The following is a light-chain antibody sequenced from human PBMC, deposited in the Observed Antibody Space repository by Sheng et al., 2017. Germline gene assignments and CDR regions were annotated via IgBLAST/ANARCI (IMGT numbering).Light chain of an antibody. CDR2: DVG. V-gene: IGLV2-14*03. CDR3: SSYTSSSTLI. J-gene: IGLJ2*01. CDR1: SSDVGGYNY. Sequence: QSALTQPASVSGSPGQSITISCTGTSSDVGGYNYVSWYQHHPGKAPKVMIYDVGYRPSGVPNRFSGSKSGNTASLTISGLQAEDEADYYCSSYTSSSTLIFGGGTKLTVL.